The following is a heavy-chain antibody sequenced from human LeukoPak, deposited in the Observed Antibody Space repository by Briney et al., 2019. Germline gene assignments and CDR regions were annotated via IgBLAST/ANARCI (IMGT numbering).Heavy chain of an antibody. V-gene: IGHV3-7*04. CDR1: GFTFSNYW. J-gene: IGHJ4*02. CDR2: IKQDGSDK. Sequence: GGSLRLSCAASGFTFSNYWMSWVHQAPGKGLEWVANIKQDGSDKYYVDSLKGRFTISRDNAKNSLYLQMNSLRAEDTAVYYCARVTGDYGGSLDYWGQGSLVTVSS. D-gene: IGHD4-23*01. CDR3: ARVTGDYGGSLDY.